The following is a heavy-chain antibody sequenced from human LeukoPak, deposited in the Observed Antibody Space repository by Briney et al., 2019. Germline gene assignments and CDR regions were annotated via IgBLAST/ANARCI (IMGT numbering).Heavy chain of an antibody. V-gene: IGHV3-9*01. CDR1: GFTFDDYA. J-gene: IGHJ4*02. CDR3: ARSIAAAGTRSFDY. CDR2: ISWNSGSI. Sequence: GGSLRLSCAASGFTFDDYAMHWVRQAPGKGLEWVSGISWNSGSIGYADSVKGRFTISRDNAKNSLYLQMNSLRAEDTALYYCARSIAAAGTRSFDYWGQGTLVTVSS. D-gene: IGHD6-13*01.